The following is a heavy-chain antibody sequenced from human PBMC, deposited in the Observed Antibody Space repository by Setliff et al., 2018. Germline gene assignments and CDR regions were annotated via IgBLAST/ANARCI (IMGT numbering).Heavy chain of an antibody. J-gene: IGHJ3*02. Sequence: PSETLSLTCTVSGGSISSSSYYWGWIRQPPGKGLEWIGSIYHSGSTYYNPSLKSRVTISVDTSKNQFSLKLSSATAADTAVYYCATTTVTRSAFDIWGQGTMVTVSS. CDR3: ATTTVTRSAFDI. CDR2: IYHSGST. D-gene: IGHD4-17*01. CDR1: GGSISSSSYY. V-gene: IGHV4-39*07.